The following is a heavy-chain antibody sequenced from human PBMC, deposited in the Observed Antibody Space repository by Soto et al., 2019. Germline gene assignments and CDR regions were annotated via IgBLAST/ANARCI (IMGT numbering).Heavy chain of an antibody. CDR2: INHSGST. D-gene: IGHD3-10*01. V-gene: IGHV4-34*01. J-gene: IGHJ2*01. CDR3: ARGRGDGYNQHWYFDL. Sequence: QVHLQQWGAGLLKPSETLFLTCAVYGGSFSGYYWSWIRQPPGKGLAWIGEINHSGSTNYNPSLKSRVSISVGTSNNQFSLNLSSVTAADTAVYYCARGRGDGYNQHWYFDLWGRGTLVTVSS. CDR1: GGSFSGYY.